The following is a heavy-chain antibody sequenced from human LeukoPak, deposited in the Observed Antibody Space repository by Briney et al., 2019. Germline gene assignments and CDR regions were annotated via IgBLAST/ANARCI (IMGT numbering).Heavy chain of an antibody. Sequence: GGTLRLSCAASGFTFSSYGMSWVRQAPGKGLEWVSAISGSGGTTYYADSVKGRFTISRDNSKSTLYLQMNSLRAEDTAVYYCAKDWGEYFDYVWGSFTSFDSWGQGTLVTVSS. J-gene: IGHJ4*02. CDR3: AKDWGEYFDYVWGSFTSFDS. CDR2: ISGSGGTT. V-gene: IGHV3-23*01. D-gene: IGHD3-16*01. CDR1: GFTFSSYG.